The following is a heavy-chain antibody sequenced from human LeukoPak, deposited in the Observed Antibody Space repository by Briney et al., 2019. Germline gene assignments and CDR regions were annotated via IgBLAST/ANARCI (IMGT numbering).Heavy chain of an antibody. Sequence: SETLSLTCIVSNVSINNGDYYWSWIRQPPGKGLEWIGYIFYTGNTHYNPSLKSRVAVSIDTSKNQFPLKLTSVTAADTAVYYCAREYYYYESTGYQYYFDSWGQGTLVTVSS. V-gene: IGHV4-30-4*01. CDR2: IFYTGNT. CDR1: NVSINNGDYY. CDR3: AREYYYYESTGYQYYFDS. D-gene: IGHD3-22*01. J-gene: IGHJ4*02.